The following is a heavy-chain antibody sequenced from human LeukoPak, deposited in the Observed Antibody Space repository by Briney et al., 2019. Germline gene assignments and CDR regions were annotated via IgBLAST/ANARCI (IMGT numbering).Heavy chain of an antibody. CDR1: GFTFSIYA. V-gene: IGHV3-23*01. D-gene: IGHD6-19*01. CDR2: INSNGGTA. CDR3: VRDRGSGWYYMDL. J-gene: IGHJ4*02. Sequence: GGSLRLTYAASGFTFSIYAMSWVRQAPGKGLEWVSVINSNGGTAHYAGSVRGRFTISRDNSKNIVSLQMKSLRADDTATYFCVRDRGSGWYYMDLWGQGTLVTVSS.